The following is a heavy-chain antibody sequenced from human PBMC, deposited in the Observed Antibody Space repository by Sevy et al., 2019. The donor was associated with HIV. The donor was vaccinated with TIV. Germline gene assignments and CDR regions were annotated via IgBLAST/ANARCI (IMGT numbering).Heavy chain of an antibody. CDR3: ARVGYYFGSGSYSAFDI. CDR2: TYYRSKWYN. Sequence: SQTLSLTCAISGDSVSSNSAAWNWIRPSPSRGLEWLGRTYYRSKWYNDYAVSVKSRITINPDTSKNQFSLQRNSVTPEDTAVYYCARVGYYFGSGSYSAFDIWGQGTMLTV. J-gene: IGHJ3*02. D-gene: IGHD3-10*01. CDR1: GDSVSSNSAA. V-gene: IGHV6-1*01.